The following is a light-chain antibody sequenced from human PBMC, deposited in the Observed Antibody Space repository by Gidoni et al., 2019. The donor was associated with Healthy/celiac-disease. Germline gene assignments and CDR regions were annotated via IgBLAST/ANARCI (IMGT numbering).Light chain of an antibody. Sequence: EIVLTQSPGTLSLSPGERATLSCRASQRISSSYLAWYQQKPGQAPRLLIYVASSRATGIPDRFSGSGSGTDFTLTISILEPEDFAVYYCQQYGSSPRTFXXXTKLEIK. CDR2: VAS. J-gene: IGKJ2*01. V-gene: IGKV3-20*01. CDR3: QQYGSSPRT. CDR1: QRISSSY.